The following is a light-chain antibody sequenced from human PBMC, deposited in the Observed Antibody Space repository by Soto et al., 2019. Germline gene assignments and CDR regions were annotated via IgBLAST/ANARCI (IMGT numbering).Light chain of an antibody. V-gene: IGKV1-5*03. J-gene: IGKJ1*01. CDR3: QQFNSYPWT. CDR2: KAS. Sequence: DIQLTQSPSFLSASLGDRVTITCRASQTISSWLAWYQQKPGKAPKLLIYKASTLKSGVPSRFSGSGSGTEFTVTISSLQPEDFATYYCQQFNSYPWTFGQGTKVDIK. CDR1: QTISSW.